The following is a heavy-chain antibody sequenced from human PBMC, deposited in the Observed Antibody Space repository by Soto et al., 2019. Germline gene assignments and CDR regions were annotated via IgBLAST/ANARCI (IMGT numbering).Heavy chain of an antibody. CDR2: ISSSSSYI. V-gene: IGHV3-21*01. CDR1: GFTFSSYS. CDR3: ARDNTIFGVVMSNPFDY. Sequence: PGGSLRLSCAASGFTFSSYSMNWVRKAPGKGLEWVSSISSSSSYIYYADSVKGRFTISRDNAKNSLYLQMNSLRAEDTAVYYCARDNTIFGVVMSNPFDYWGQGTLVTVSS. D-gene: IGHD3-3*01. J-gene: IGHJ4*02.